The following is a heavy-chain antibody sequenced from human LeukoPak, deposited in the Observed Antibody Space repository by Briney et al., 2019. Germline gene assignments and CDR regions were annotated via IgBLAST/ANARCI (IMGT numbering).Heavy chain of an antibody. CDR3: ASNSKGSLDF. CDR1: GFTFSSYS. CDR2: ISSSSSYI. Sequence: PGGSLRLSCAASGFTFSSYSVDWVRQAPGKGLEWVSSISSSSSYISYADSVRGRFTISRDNVKNSLYLQMNSLRAEDTAVYYCASNSKGSLDFWGQGTLVTVSS. J-gene: IGHJ4*02. D-gene: IGHD1-26*01. V-gene: IGHV3-21*01.